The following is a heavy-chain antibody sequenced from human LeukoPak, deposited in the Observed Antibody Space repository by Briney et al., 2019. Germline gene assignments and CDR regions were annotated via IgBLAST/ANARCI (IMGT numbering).Heavy chain of an antibody. D-gene: IGHD3-3*01. V-gene: IGHV4-31*03. CDR1: GGSISSGGYY. Sequence: SETLSLTCTVSGGSISSGGYYWSWIRQHPGKGLEWIGYIYYSGSAYYNPSLKSRVTISVDTSKNQFSLKLSSVTAADTAVYYCARDNRGIRFLEWFYGMDVWGQGTTVTVSS. J-gene: IGHJ6*02. CDR3: ARDNRGIRFLEWFYGMDV. CDR2: IYYSGSA.